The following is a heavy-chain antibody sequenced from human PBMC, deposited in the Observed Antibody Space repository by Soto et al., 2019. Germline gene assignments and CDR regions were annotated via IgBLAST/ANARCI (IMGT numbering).Heavy chain of an antibody. J-gene: IGHJ4*02. CDR2: INHSGST. Sequence: QVQLQQWGAGLLKPSETLSLTCAVYGGSFSGYYWSWIRQPPGKGLEWIGEINHSGSTNYNPSLKSRVTISVDTSKNQFSLKLSSVTAADTAVYYCARREVGYCGGDCYPYFDYWGQGTLVTVSS. CDR3: ARREVGYCGGDCYPYFDY. CDR1: GGSFSGYY. V-gene: IGHV4-34*01. D-gene: IGHD2-21*02.